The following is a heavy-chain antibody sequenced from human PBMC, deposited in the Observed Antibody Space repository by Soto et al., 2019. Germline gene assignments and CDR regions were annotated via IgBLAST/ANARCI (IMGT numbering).Heavy chain of an antibody. CDR3: ARDGGSDGYFGNWLDP. J-gene: IGHJ5*02. Sequence: ASVKVSCKASGXTFGNYAITWGRQAPGQGLEWVGRIIPIFSTTNVAQKFQGRVTITADESTTTAYMELSGPRSEDTAVYYCARDGGSDGYFGNWLDPWGQGTLVTVSS. D-gene: IGHD2-15*01. CDR2: IIPIFSTT. CDR1: GXTFGNYA. V-gene: IGHV1-69*13.